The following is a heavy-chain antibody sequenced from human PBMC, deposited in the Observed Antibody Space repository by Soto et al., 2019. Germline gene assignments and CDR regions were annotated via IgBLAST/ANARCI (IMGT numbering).Heavy chain of an antibody. CDR1: GYTFTGYY. CDR2: INPNSGGT. J-gene: IGHJ6*02. CDR3: AMAVYYPKSYDFWSGYYNDYYYGMDV. V-gene: IGHV1-2*04. Sequence: ASVKVSCKASGYTFTGYYMHWVRQAPGQGLERMGWINPNSGGTNYAQKFQGWVTMTRDTSISTAYMELSRLRSDDTAVYYCAMAVYYPKSYDFWSGYYNDYYYGMDVWGQGTTVTVSS. D-gene: IGHD3-3*01.